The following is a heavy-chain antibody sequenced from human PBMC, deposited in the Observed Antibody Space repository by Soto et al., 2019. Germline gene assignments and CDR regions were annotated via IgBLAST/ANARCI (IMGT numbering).Heavy chain of an antibody. D-gene: IGHD5-18*01. V-gene: IGHV1-46*01. J-gene: IGHJ3*02. CDR2: IDPSGGSA. CDR3: ARDGDGYSNAFDI. CDR1: GYTFTTYY. Sequence: QVQLVQSGAEVKKPGASVKVSCKASGYTFTTYYMQWVRQAPGQGLEWMGIIDPSGGSASYAQKFQGRVTMTTDTSTSTVYMEVSSLRSEDTAVYYCARDGDGYSNAFDIWGQGTMVTVSS.